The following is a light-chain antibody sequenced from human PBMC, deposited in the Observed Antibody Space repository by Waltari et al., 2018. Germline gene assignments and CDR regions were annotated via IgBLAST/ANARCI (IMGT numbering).Light chain of an antibody. Sequence: DIVMTQSPDSLPVSLGERATFNVKSSQSASYSSDNKNCLAWYQQKPGQPPRLLIYGASTRESGVPDRFSGSGSGTDFSRTISSLQAEDVAVYYCHQYCSMPYTFGQGTKLEIK. CDR3: HQYCSMPYT. J-gene: IGKJ2*01. V-gene: IGKV4-1*01. CDR1: QSASYSSDNKNC. CDR2: GAS.